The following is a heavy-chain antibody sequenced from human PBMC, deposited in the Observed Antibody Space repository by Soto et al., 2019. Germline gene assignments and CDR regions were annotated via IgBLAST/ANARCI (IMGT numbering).Heavy chain of an antibody. D-gene: IGHD3-9*01. CDR1: GYTFTNYY. CDR2: INPSGGST. J-gene: IGHJ4*02. Sequence: QVQLVQSGAEVKKPGASVKVSCKASGYTFTNYYMHWVRQAPGQGLERMGMINPSGGSTTYAHNFQGRVTMTRDKSTSTVYMELSRLRSEDTAVVYCARVLGSDSHWLFAFEYWGQGALVTVSP. V-gene: IGHV1-46*01. CDR3: ARVLGSDSHWLFAFEY.